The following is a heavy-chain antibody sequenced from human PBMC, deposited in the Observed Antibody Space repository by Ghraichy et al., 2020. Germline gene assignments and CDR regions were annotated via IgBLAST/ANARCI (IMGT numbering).Heavy chain of an antibody. V-gene: IGHV3-9*01. Sequence: LSLTCAASGFTFDDYAMHWVRQAPGKGLEWVSGISWNSGSIGYADSVKGRFTISRDNAKNSLYLQMNSLRAEDTALYYCAVAGTQNDYYFDYWGQGTLVTVSS. CDR2: ISWNSGSI. J-gene: IGHJ4*02. CDR1: GFTFDDYA. CDR3: AVAGTQNDYYFDY. D-gene: IGHD6-19*01.